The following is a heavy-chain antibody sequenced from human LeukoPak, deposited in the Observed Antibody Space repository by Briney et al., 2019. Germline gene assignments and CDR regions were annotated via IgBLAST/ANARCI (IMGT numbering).Heavy chain of an antibody. CDR1: GFTFSSYG. D-gene: IGHD5-12*01. V-gene: IGHV3-30*03. Sequence: GRSLRLSCAASGFTFSSYGTHWVRQAPGKGLEWVAVISYDGSNKYYADSVKGRFTISRDNSKNTLYLQMNSLRAEDTAVYYCARDSGYGFDYWGQGTLVTVSS. J-gene: IGHJ4*02. CDR2: ISYDGSNK. CDR3: ARDSGYGFDY.